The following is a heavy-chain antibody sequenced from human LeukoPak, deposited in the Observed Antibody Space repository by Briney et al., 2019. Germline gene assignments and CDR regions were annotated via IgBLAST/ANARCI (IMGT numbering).Heavy chain of an antibody. Sequence: SETLSLTCTVSGGSMSSYYWNWIRQPPGKGLEWIGEINHSGSTNYNPSLKSRVTISVDTSKNQFSLKLSSVTAADTAVYYCARGAYAIKDAFDIWGQGTMVTVSS. CDR1: GGSMSSYY. V-gene: IGHV4-34*01. CDR3: ARGAYAIKDAFDI. CDR2: INHSGST. J-gene: IGHJ3*02. D-gene: IGHD3-16*01.